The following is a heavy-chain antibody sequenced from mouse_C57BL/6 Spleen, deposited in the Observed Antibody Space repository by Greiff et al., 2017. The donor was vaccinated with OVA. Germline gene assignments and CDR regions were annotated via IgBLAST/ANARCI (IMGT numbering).Heavy chain of an antibody. Sequence: EVQLQQSGPALVKPGASVKISCKASGYSFTDYNMNWVKQSNGKRLEWIGVINPNYGTTSYNQTFKGKATMTVDQSSSTAYMQLNSLTSEDSAVYYGARREAGKGWLDVWGKGTTVTVSS. CDR2: INPNYGTT. CDR1: GYSFTDYN. V-gene: IGHV1-39*01. J-gene: IGHJ1*03. CDR3: ARREAGKGWLDV. D-gene: IGHD1-1*02.